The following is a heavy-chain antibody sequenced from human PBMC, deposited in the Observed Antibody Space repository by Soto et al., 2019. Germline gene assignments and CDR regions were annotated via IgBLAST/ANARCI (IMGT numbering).Heavy chain of an antibody. CDR3: ARDCGGATTWYYFDY. CDR2: ISSSGSTI. CDR1: AFTFSSFE. J-gene: IGHJ4*02. V-gene: IGHV3-48*03. Sequence: EVQLVESGGDLVQPGGSLRLSCAASAFTFSSFEMNWVRQAPGKGLEWVSYISSSGSTIYYADSVKGRFTISRDNAKNSLYLQMNSLRAEDTAVYYCARDCGGATTWYYFDYWGQGTLVTVSS. D-gene: IGHD1-26*01.